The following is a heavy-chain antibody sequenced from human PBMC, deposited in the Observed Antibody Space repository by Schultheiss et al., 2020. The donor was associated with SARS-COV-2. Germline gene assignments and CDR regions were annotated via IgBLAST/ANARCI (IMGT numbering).Heavy chain of an antibody. J-gene: IGHJ4*02. CDR1: GGSISSYY. CDR3: ASRYYYDSSGYYSPFDY. V-gene: IGHV4-59*01. CDR2: IYYSGST. Sequence: SETLSLTCTVSGGSISSYYWSWIRQPPGKGLEWIGYIYYSGSTNYNPSLKSRVTISVDTSKNQFSLKLSSVTAADTAVYYCASRYYYDSSGYYSPFDYWGQGTLVTVSS. D-gene: IGHD3-22*01.